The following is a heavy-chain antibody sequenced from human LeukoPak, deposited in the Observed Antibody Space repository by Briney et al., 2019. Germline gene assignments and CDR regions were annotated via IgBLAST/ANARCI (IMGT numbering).Heavy chain of an antibody. CDR1: GFTFTSSA. D-gene: IGHD3-3*01. V-gene: IGHV1-58*01. Sequence: SVKVSCKASGFTFTSSAVQWVRQARGQRLEWIGWIVVGSGNTNYAQKFQERVTITRDMSTSTAYMELSSLRSEDTAVYYCATGAVGLEWLLSDLDYWGQGTLVTVSS. J-gene: IGHJ4*02. CDR3: ATGAVGLEWLLSDLDY. CDR2: IVVGSGNT.